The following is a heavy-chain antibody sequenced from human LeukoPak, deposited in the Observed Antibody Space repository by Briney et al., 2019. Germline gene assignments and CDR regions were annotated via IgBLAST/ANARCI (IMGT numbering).Heavy chain of an antibody. CDR1: GFIFSSYG. Sequence: PGGPLRLSCAASGFIFSSYGMHGVRQAPGKGLEWVAVISYDGSNKYSADSVKGRFTISRDNSKNTLYLQMNSLRAEDTAVYYCAKDGGYDDSSGYLSLGFGYWGQVALVTV. CDR3: AKDGGYDDSSGYLSLGFGY. CDR2: ISYDGSNK. J-gene: IGHJ4*02. V-gene: IGHV3-30*18. D-gene: IGHD3-22*01.